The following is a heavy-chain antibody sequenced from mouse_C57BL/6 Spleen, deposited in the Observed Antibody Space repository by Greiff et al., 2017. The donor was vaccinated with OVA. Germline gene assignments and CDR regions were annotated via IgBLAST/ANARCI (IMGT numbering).Heavy chain of an antibody. CDR3: ARCQRYYDSSGAMDY. V-gene: IGHV1-64*01. D-gene: IGHD1-1*01. CDR2: IHPNSGST. Sequence: VQLQQPGAELVKPGASVKLSCKASGYTFTSYWMHWVKQRPGQGLEWIGMIHPNSGSTNYNEKFKSKATLTVDKSSSTAYMQLSSLTSEDSAVYYCARCQRYYDSSGAMDYWGQGTSVTVSS. CDR1: GYTFTSYW. J-gene: IGHJ4*01.